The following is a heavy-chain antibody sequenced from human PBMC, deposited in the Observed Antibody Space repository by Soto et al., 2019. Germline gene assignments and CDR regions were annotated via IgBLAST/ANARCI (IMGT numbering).Heavy chain of an antibody. CDR2: IYWNNDK. D-gene: IGHD6-19*01. Sequence: VSGPTLVNPTQTLTLTCTVSGFPLSTSGLGVGWIRQPPGKALEWLALIYWNNDKRYSPSLKARLTITKDTSKNQVVLTMTNMDPVDTATYYCAHRPSGWYLFDYWGQGTLVTVSS. V-gene: IGHV2-5*01. CDR3: AHRPSGWYLFDY. CDR1: GFPLSTSGLG. J-gene: IGHJ4*02.